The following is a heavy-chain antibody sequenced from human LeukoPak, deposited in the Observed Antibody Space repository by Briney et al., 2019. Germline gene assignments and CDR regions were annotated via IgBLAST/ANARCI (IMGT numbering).Heavy chain of an antibody. Sequence: SETLSLTCAVSGGSISSGGYSWSWIRQPPGKGLEWIGYIYHSGSTYYNPSLKSRVTISVDRSKNQFSLKLSSVTAADTAVYYCARGPKGLYGSGSYYRYWGQGTLVTVSS. CDR3: ARGPKGLYGSGSYYRY. D-gene: IGHD3-10*01. CDR1: GGSISSGGYS. CDR2: IYHSGST. V-gene: IGHV4-30-2*01. J-gene: IGHJ4*02.